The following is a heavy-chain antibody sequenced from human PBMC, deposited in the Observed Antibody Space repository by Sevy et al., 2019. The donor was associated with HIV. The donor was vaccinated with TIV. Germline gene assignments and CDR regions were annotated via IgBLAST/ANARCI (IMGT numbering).Heavy chain of an antibody. CDR1: GFTFSSYS. D-gene: IGHD2-2*01. CDR2: ISSSSSTI. V-gene: IGHV3-48*01. Sequence: GGSLRLSCAASGFTFSSYSMNWVRQAPGKGLEWVSYISSSSSTIYYADSVKGRFTISRENAKNSLYLQMNSLRAEDTAVYYCARDDCSSTSYYGYYYYYGMDVWGQGTTVTVSS. J-gene: IGHJ6*02. CDR3: ARDDCSSTSYYGYYYYYGMDV.